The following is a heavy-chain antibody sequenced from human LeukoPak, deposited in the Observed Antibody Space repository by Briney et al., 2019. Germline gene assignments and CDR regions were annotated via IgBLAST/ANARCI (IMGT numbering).Heavy chain of an antibody. V-gene: IGHV3-7*03. CDR2: IKKDGSEK. D-gene: IGHD3-9*01. Sequence: GSLRLSCAASGFTFSTYWMSWVRQAPGKGLEWVANIKKDGSEKYYMDSVKGRFTISRDNAENSLYLQMNSLRAEDTAVYYCAKDNEYYDILTGYYRWFDPWGQGTLVTVSS. J-gene: IGHJ5*02. CDR3: AKDNEYYDILTGYYRWFDP. CDR1: GFTFSTYW.